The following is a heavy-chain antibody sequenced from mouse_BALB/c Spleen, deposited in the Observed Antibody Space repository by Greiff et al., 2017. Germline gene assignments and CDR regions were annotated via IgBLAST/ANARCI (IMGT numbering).Heavy chain of an antibody. CDR3: TRSYCGNYGAMDY. J-gene: IGHJ4*01. V-gene: IGHV1-5*01. CDR1: GYTFTSYW. D-gene: IGHD2-1*01. Sequence: EVQLQQSGTVLARPGASVKMSCKASGYTFTSYWMHWVKQRPGQGLEWIGAIYPGNSDTSYNQKFKGKAKLTAVTSTSTAYMELSSLTNEDSAVYYCTRSYCGNYGAMDYWGQGTSVTVSS. CDR2: IYPGNSDT.